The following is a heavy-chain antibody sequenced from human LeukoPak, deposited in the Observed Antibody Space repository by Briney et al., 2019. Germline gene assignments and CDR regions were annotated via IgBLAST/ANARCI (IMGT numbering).Heavy chain of an antibody. CDR3: ARGPTTVTINWYFDL. CDR1: GGSISSYY. V-gene: IGHV4-4*07. J-gene: IGHJ2*01. CDR2: IYTSGST. Sequence: SETLSLTCTVSGGSISSYYWSWIRQPAGKGLEWIGRIYTSGSTNYNPSLKSRVTMSVDTSKNQFSLKLSSVTAADTAMYYCARGPTTVTINWYFDLWGRGTLVTVSS. D-gene: IGHD4-17*01.